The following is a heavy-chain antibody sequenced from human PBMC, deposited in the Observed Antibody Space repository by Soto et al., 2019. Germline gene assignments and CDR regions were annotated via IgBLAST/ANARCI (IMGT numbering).Heavy chain of an antibody. CDR3: ARAEDSSGWREFDY. CDR1: GFTFSDYY. Sequence: GSLRLSCAASGFTFSDYYMSWIRQAPGKGLEWVSYISSSSSYTNYADSVKGRFTISRDNAKNSLYLQMNSLRAEDTAVYYCARAEDSSGWREFDYWGQGTLVTVS. CDR2: ISSSSSYT. D-gene: IGHD6-19*01. V-gene: IGHV3-11*06. J-gene: IGHJ4*02.